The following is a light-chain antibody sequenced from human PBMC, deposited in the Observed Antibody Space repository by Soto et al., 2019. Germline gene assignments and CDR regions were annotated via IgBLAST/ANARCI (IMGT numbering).Light chain of an antibody. CDR1: SGSIASNY. Sequence: NFMLTQPHSVSESPGKTVTISCTRSSGSIASNYVQWYQQRPGSAPTTVIYEDNQRPSGVPDRFSGSIDSSSNSASLTISGLKTEDEADYYCQSYDSSNNYDFGTGTKLTVL. CDR3: QSYDSSNNYD. CDR2: EDN. J-gene: IGLJ1*01. V-gene: IGLV6-57*04.